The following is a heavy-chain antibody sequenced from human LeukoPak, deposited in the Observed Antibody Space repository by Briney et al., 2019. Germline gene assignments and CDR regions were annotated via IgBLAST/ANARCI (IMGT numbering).Heavy chain of an antibody. Sequence: GGSLRLSCAASGFPFGDFAMHWVRQAPGKGLEWLSIISYNSGFIDYADSVKGRFTVSRDNAESSLYLHMNSLRPEDTAFYYRAKVRGKYSSGFFFDYWGQGILVTVSS. J-gene: IGHJ4*02. D-gene: IGHD6-19*01. CDR1: GFPFGDFA. V-gene: IGHV3-9*01. CDR3: AKVRGKYSSGFFFDY. CDR2: ISYNSGFI.